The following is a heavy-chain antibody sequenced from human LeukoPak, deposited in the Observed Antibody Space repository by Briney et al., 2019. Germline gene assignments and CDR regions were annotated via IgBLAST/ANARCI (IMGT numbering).Heavy chain of an antibody. CDR1: GFIFSSYA. CDR2: ISGRGGST. CDR3: AKVRGAGAVAGTGFFDY. V-gene: IGHV3-23*01. Sequence: GGSLRLSCAASGFIFSSYAMGWVRQAPGKGLEWVSVISGRGGSTYYADSVKGRFSISRDNPKNTVYLQMYSLRAEDTALYYCAKVRGAGAVAGTGFFDYWGQETLVIVSS. J-gene: IGHJ4*02. D-gene: IGHD6-19*01.